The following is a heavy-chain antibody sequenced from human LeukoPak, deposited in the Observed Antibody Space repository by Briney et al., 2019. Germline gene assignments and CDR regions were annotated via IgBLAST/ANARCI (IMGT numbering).Heavy chain of an antibody. D-gene: IGHD4-17*01. Sequence: ASVKVSCKASGYTFTGYYMHWVRQAPGQGLEWMGWINPNSGGTNYAQKFQGRVTMTRDTSISTAYMELSRLRSDDTAVYYCARDEKGGYGDYVPFDYWGQGTLVAVSS. CDR2: INPNSGGT. V-gene: IGHV1-2*02. CDR3: ARDEKGGYGDYVPFDY. J-gene: IGHJ4*02. CDR1: GYTFTGYY.